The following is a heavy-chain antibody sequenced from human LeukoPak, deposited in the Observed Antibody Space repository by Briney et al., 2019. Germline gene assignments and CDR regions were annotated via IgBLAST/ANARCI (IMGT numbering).Heavy chain of an antibody. D-gene: IGHD3-10*01. CDR1: GFTVSSNE. Sequence: PGGSLRLSCAASGFTVSSNEMSWVRQAPGKGLEWVSSISGGSTYYADSVKGRFTISRDNSKNTLYLQMNSLRAEDTAVYYCAKTIVLPWFGDLDYWGQGTLVTVSS. CDR2: ISGGST. CDR3: AKTIVLPWFGDLDY. J-gene: IGHJ4*02. V-gene: IGHV3-38-3*01.